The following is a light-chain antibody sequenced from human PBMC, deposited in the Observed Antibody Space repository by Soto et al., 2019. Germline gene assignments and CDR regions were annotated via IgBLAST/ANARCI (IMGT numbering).Light chain of an antibody. V-gene: IGKV3-20*01. Sequence: DIVLTQSPGTLSSSPGERATLTCRASQSVTNQFLAWYQQKPGQAPRLLIYGAFRRATGIPDRFSASGSGTEFTLTITRLEPEDFAVYYCQQYGASPQTFGRGTKLEIK. CDR1: QSVTNQF. CDR3: QQYGASPQT. CDR2: GAF. J-gene: IGKJ1*01.